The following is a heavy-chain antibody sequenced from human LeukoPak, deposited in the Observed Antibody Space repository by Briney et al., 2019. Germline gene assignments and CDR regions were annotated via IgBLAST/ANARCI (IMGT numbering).Heavy chain of an antibody. CDR3: TTGLRWFGELSNFDY. V-gene: IGHV3-15*01. Sequence: GGSLRLSCVASGFTFNNAWMTWVRQAPGKGLEWVGRVKSRTDGGATDYAAPVKGRFTISRGDSTNTLYLQMNSLRNEDTAVYYCTTGLRWFGELSNFDYWGQGTLVTVSS. CDR2: VKSRTDGGAT. D-gene: IGHD3-10*01. CDR1: GFTFNNAW. J-gene: IGHJ4*02.